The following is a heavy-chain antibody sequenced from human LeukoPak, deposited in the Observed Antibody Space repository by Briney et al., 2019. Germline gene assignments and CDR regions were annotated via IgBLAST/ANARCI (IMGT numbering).Heavy chain of an antibody. Sequence: ASVKVSCKASGYTFTSYGISWVRQAPGQGPEWMGWISAYNGNTNYAQKLQGRATMTTDTSTSTAYMELRSLRSDDTAVYYCARDLGYCSSTSCSPGRYWGQGTLVTVSS. CDR2: ISAYNGNT. D-gene: IGHD2-2*01. V-gene: IGHV1-18*01. CDR3: ARDLGYCSSTSCSPGRY. CDR1: GYTFTSYG. J-gene: IGHJ4*02.